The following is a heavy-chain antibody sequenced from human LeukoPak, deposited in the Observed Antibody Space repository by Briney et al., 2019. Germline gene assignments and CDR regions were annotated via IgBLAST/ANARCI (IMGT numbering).Heavy chain of an antibody. CDR2: INPNSGGT. CDR1: GYTFTGYY. CDR3: ARVGLRYFDWLLYQL. J-gene: IGHJ4*02. D-gene: IGHD3-9*01. V-gene: IGHV1-2*02. Sequence: ASVKVSCKASGYTFTGYYIHWVRQAPGQGLEWMGWINPNSGGTNYAQKFQGRVTMTRDTSISTAYMELSRLRSDDTAVYYCARVGLRYFDWLLYQLWGQGTLVTVSS.